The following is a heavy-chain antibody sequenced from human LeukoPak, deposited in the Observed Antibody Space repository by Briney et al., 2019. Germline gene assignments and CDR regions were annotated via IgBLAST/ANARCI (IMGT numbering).Heavy chain of an antibody. CDR1: GGTFSSYA. CDR3: ARELGMERYYYDSSGYSYYFDY. V-gene: IGHV1-69*13. Sequence: SVKVSCKASGGTFSSYAISWVRQAPGQGLEWMGGIIPIFGTANYAQKFQGRVTITADGSTSTAYMELSSLRSEDTAVYYCARELGMERYYYDSSGYSYYFDYWGQGTLVTVSS. CDR2: IIPIFGTA. D-gene: IGHD3-22*01. J-gene: IGHJ4*02.